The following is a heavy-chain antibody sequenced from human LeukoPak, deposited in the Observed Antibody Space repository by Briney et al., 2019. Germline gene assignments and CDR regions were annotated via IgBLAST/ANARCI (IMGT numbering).Heavy chain of an antibody. Sequence: GGSLRLSCAASGFTFSSYAMSWVRQVPGKGLEWVSAISGSGGSTYYADSVKGRFTISRDNSKNTLYLQMNSLRAEDTAVYYCAKGPRAALFYFDYWGQGTLVTVSS. CDR3: AKGPRAALFYFDY. CDR1: GFTFSSYA. V-gene: IGHV3-23*01. J-gene: IGHJ4*02. CDR2: ISGSGGST. D-gene: IGHD2-15*01.